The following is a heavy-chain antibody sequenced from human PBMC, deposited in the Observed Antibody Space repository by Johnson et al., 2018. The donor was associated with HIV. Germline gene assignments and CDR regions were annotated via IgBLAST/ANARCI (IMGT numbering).Heavy chain of an antibody. D-gene: IGHD6-19*01. CDR1: GLTVSTND. CDR2: IYSGDST. CDR3: ARGLGEGLVIPGPDGYDI. Sequence: EVRLVESGGGLVQPGGSLRLSCAASGLTVSTNDINWVRQAPGKGLEWVAIIYSGDSTYYADSLEGRFTISRDNSKNTVYLQMNSLRAEDTAVYYCARGLGEGLVIPGPDGYDIWGQGTMVTVSS. V-gene: IGHV3-66*01. J-gene: IGHJ3*02.